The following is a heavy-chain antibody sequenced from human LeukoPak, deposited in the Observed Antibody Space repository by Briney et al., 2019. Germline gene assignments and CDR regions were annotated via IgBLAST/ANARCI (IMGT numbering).Heavy chain of an antibody. CDR1: GFTFSSYG. CDR2: IWYDGSNK. D-gene: IGHD2-2*01. V-gene: IGHV3-33*01. CDR3: ARDRGFIVVVPAAFDY. J-gene: IGHJ4*02. Sequence: PGGSLRLSCAASGFTFSSYGMHWVRQAPGKGLEWVAVIWYDGSNKYYADSVKGRSTISRDNSKNTLYLQMNSLRAEDTAVYYCARDRGFIVVVPAAFDYWGQGTLVTVSS.